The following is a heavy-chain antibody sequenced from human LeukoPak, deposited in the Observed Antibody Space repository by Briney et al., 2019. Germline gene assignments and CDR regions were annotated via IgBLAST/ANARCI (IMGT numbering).Heavy chain of an antibody. CDR3: ARGGYVLLWFGESDNWFDP. V-gene: IGHV4-59*01. Sequence: SETLSLTCTVSGGSISSYYWSWIRQPPGKGLEWIGYIYYSGSTNYNPSLKSRVTISVDTSKDQFSLKLSSVTAADTAVYYCARGGYVLLWFGESDNWFDPWGQGTPVTVSS. CDR1: GGSISSYY. J-gene: IGHJ5*02. CDR2: IYYSGST. D-gene: IGHD3-10*01.